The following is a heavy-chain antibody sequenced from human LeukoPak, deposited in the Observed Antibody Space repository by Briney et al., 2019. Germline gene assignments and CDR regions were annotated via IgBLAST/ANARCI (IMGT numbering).Heavy chain of an antibody. CDR3: ARGDYYDFWSGYSTKFDY. CDR1: GGSISSGGYS. V-gene: IGHV4-30-2*01. J-gene: IGHJ4*02. D-gene: IGHD3-3*01. Sequence: SETLSLTCAVSGGSISSGGYSWSWIRQPPGKGLEWIGYIYHSGSTYYNPSLKSRVTISVGTSKNQFSLKLSSVTAADTAVYYCARGDYYDFWSGYSTKFDYWGQGTLVTVSS. CDR2: IYHSGST.